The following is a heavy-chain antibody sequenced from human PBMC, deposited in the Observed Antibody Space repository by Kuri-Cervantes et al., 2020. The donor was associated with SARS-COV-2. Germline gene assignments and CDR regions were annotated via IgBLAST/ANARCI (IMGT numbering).Heavy chain of an antibody. D-gene: IGHD3-10*01. CDR2: ISYDGSDR. Sequence: GESLKISCAASGFTFSNYGMHWVRQAPGKGLEWVAVISYDGSDRYYADSAKGRFTISRDNSKNTLYLQMNSLRAEDTAVYYCAKVWSGSYSHYYYYAMDVWGQGTTVTGSS. J-gene: IGHJ6*02. CDR3: AKVWSGSYSHYYYYAMDV. CDR1: GFTFSNYG. V-gene: IGHV3-30*18.